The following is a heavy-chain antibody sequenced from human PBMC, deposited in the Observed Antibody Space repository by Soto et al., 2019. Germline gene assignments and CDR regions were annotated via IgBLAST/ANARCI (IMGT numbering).Heavy chain of an antibody. J-gene: IGHJ5*02. V-gene: IGHV4-30-2*01. CDR3: ARAYCSGGSSYAWSNWFDP. Sequence: SETLSLTCAVSGGSISSGGYSWSWIRQPPGKGLEWIGYIYHSGSTYYNPSLKSRVTISVDRSKNQFSLKLSSVTAADTAVYYCARAYCSGGSSYAWSNWFDPWGQGTLVPVPP. D-gene: IGHD2-15*01. CDR2: IYHSGST. CDR1: GGSISSGGYS.